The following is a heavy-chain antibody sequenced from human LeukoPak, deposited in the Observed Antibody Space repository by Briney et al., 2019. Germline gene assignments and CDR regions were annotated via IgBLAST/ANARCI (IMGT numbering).Heavy chain of an antibody. CDR3: ASHGSGWYRFFDY. V-gene: IGHV1-69*01. CDR2: IIPIFGTA. Sequence: SSVKVSCKASGGTFSSYAISWVRQAPGQGLEWMGGIIPIFGTANYAQKFQGRVTITADESTSTAYMELSSLRSEDTAVYYCASHGSGWYRFFDYWGQGTLVTVSS. CDR1: GGTFSSYA. J-gene: IGHJ4*02. D-gene: IGHD6-19*01.